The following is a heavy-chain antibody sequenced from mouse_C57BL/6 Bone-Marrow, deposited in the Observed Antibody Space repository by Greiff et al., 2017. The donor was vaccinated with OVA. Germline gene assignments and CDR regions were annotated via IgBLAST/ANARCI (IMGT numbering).Heavy chain of an antibody. CDR3: ASLDYYGSSYKAMDY. D-gene: IGHD1-1*01. J-gene: IGHJ4*01. CDR1: GFTFSDYY. V-gene: IGHV5-12*01. CDR2: ISNGGGST. Sequence: DVKLAESGGGLVQPGGSLKLSCAASGFTFSDYYMYWVRQTPEKRLEWVAYISNGGGSTYYPDTVKGRFTISRDNAKNTLYLQMSRLKSEDTAMYYCASLDYYGSSYKAMDYWGQGTSVTVSS.